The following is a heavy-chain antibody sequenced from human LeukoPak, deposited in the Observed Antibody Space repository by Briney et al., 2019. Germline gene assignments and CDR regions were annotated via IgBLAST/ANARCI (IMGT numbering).Heavy chain of an antibody. CDR1: GYTFSGYF. D-gene: IGHD1-26*01. CDR3: ARFSGSSNLDY. CDR2: IYPNSGGT. V-gene: IGHV1-2*02. J-gene: IGHJ4*02. Sequence: GASVKVSCRASGYTFSGYFMHSVRQAPGQGLEWMGWIYPNSGGTKYAQKFQGRVTMTRDTSISTIYMELSSLRSDDTAVYYCARFSGSSNLDYWGQGTLVTVPS.